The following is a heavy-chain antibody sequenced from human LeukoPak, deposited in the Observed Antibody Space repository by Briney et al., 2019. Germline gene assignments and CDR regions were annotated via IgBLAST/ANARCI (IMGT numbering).Heavy chain of an antibody. D-gene: IGHD1-26*01. CDR3: ARRGGSYPLDY. Sequence: SETLSLTCAVYGGSFSGYYWSWIRQPPGQGLEWIGEINHSGSTNYNPSLKSRVTISVDTSKNQFSLKLSSVTAADTAVYYCARRGGSYPLDYWGQGTLVTVSS. J-gene: IGHJ4*02. CDR1: GGSFSGYY. V-gene: IGHV4-34*01. CDR2: INHSGST.